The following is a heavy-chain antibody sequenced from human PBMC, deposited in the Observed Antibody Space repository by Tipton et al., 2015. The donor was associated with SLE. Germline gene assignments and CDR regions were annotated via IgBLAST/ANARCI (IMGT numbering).Heavy chain of an antibody. Sequence: TLSFTCAVYGGSFSGYHWPWIRQPPGQGLEWIGEIAETGSPIYNPSLKSRVTISLDTSKSQFSLILNSLTAADTAVYYCARGPFQRWPPGAYWGQGTLVTVSS. CDR3: ARGPFQRWPPGAY. D-gene: IGHD6-19*01. V-gene: IGHV4-34*01. CDR1: GGSFSGYH. J-gene: IGHJ4*02. CDR2: IAETGSP.